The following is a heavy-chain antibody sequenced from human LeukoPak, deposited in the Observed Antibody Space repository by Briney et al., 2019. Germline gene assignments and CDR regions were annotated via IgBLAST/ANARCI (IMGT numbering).Heavy chain of an antibody. CDR1: GYTFTSYG. Sequence: ASVKVSCTASGYTFTSYGISWVRQAPGQGLEWMGWISAYNGNTNYAQKLQGRVTMTTDTSTSTAYMELRSLRSDDTAVYYCARDIVVVPTDDASDIWGQGTMVTVSS. J-gene: IGHJ3*02. CDR2: ISAYNGNT. CDR3: ARDIVVVPTDDASDI. D-gene: IGHD2-2*01. V-gene: IGHV1-18*01.